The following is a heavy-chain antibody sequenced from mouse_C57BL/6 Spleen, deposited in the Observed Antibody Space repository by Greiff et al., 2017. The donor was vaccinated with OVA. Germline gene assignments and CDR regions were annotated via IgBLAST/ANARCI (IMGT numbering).Heavy chain of an antibody. V-gene: IGHV1-26*01. D-gene: IGHD3-3*01. J-gene: IGHJ2*01. CDR1: GYTFTDYY. CDR3: ARGGWDY. CDR2: INPNNGGT. Sequence: VQLQQSGPELVKPGASVKISCKASGYTFTDYYMNWVKQSHGKSLEWIGDINPNNGGTSYNQKFKGKATLTVDKSSSTAYMELRSLTSEDSAVYYCARGGWDYWGQGTTLTVSS.